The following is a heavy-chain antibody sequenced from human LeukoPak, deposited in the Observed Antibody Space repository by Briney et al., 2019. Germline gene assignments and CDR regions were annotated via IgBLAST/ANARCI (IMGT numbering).Heavy chain of an antibody. V-gene: IGHV3-9*01. CDR1: GFTFDDYA. D-gene: IGHD4/OR15-4a*01. J-gene: IGHJ6*02. Sequence: GGSLRLSCAASGFTFDDYAMHWVRQAPGKGLEWVSGISWNSGSIGYADSVKGRFTISRDNAKNSLYLQMNSLRAEDTALYYCAKSIRDYGHYYYYGMDVWGQGTTVTVSS. CDR2: ISWNSGSI. CDR3: AKSIRDYGHYYYYGMDV.